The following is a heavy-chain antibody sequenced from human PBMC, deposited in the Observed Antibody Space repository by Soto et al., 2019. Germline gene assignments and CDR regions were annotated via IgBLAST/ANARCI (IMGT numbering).Heavy chain of an antibody. CDR3: ASVPIWCGSSSCYTEGFDS. J-gene: IGHJ4*02. Sequence: GSRRLSCVASGFVFSDYAMSWVRQAPGKGLEWVSAISAGGSDTYYADSVKGRFTVSRVNSESTLYLQMNTLRAEDTAIYYCASVPIWCGSSSCYTEGFDSWGQGTLVTVSS. CDR2: ISAGGSDT. D-gene: IGHD2-2*01. CDR1: GFVFSDYA. V-gene: IGHV3-23*01.